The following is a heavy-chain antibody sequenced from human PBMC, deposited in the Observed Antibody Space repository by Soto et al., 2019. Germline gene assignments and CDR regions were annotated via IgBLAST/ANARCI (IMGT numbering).Heavy chain of an antibody. V-gene: IGHV4-59*01. J-gene: IGHJ6*02. CDR3: ARGAGVRYSGSYVHGMDV. CDR2: IYYSGGT. D-gene: IGHD1-26*01. Sequence: SETLSLTCTVSGGSISSYYWRWLRQPPGEGLEWIGYIYYSGGTNYNPSLKSRVTISVDTSKNHFSLKLTSVTAADTAVYYCARGAGVRYSGSYVHGMDVWGQGTTVTVSS. CDR1: GGSISSYY.